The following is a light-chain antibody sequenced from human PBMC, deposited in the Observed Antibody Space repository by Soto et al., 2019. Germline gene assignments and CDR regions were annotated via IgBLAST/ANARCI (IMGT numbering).Light chain of an antibody. J-gene: IGLJ1*01. Sequence: QSALTQPASVSGSPGQSITISCTGTSSDDGSYNLVSWYQQHPGKAPKLMIYEGSKRPSGVSNHFSGSKSGNTASLTISVLQAEDEADYYCCSYAGSSTFVFGTGTKVTVL. V-gene: IGLV2-23*01. CDR1: SSDDGSYNL. CDR3: CSYAGSSTFV. CDR2: EGS.